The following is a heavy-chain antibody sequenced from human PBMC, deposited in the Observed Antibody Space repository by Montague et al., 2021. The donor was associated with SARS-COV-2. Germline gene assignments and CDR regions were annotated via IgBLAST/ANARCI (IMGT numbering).Heavy chain of an antibody. D-gene: IGHD4-11*01. CDR2: IYYTGRT. Sequence: SETLSLTCTVSGGAVRSHMYYWDWIRQPPGKGLEWIGTIYYTGRTYYNPSLKSRVTLSIDTSNNYFSLTLTSMSAADTALYYCARRRNVDYNPESTAFWGQGMLVAVSS. J-gene: IGHJ4*02. CDR3: ARRRNVDYNPESTAF. CDR1: GGAVRSHMYY. V-gene: IGHV4-39*07.